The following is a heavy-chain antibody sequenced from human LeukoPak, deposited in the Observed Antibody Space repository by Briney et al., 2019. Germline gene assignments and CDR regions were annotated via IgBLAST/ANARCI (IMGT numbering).Heavy chain of an antibody. Sequence: GSSVKVSCKASGGTFNSYAISWVRQAPGQGLEWMGRIIPIFGTANYAQKFQGRVTITTDESTSTAYMELSSLRSEDTAVYYCASGPDCSGGSCYSRSYYYMDVWGKGTTVTVSS. CDR1: GGTFNSYA. CDR2: IIPIFGTA. CDR3: ASGPDCSGGSCYSRSYYYMDV. J-gene: IGHJ6*03. V-gene: IGHV1-69*05. D-gene: IGHD2-15*01.